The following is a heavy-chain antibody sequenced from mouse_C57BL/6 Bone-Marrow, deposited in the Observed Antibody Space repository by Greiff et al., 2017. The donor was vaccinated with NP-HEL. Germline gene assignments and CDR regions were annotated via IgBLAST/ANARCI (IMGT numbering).Heavy chain of an antibody. CDR3: ARDGNYVLYAMDY. Sequence: QVQLKESGAELARPGASVKLSCKASGYTFTSYGISWVKQRTGQGLEWIGEIYPRSGNTNYNEKFKGKATLTADKSSSTAYMELRSLTSEDSAVYFCARDGNYVLYAMDYWGQGTSVTVSS. CDR2: IYPRSGNT. D-gene: IGHD2-1*01. CDR1: GYTFTSYG. V-gene: IGHV1-81*01. J-gene: IGHJ4*01.